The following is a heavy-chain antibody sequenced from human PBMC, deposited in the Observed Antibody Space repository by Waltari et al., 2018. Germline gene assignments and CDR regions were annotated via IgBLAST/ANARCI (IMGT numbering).Heavy chain of an antibody. Sequence: QLQLQESGPGLVKSSETLSLTCAVSGGPISSSAYYWVWPRQAPGKEVEWIGSIYPSGDTYYHGSLESRVRVSLDRSTNHFSMKLRSVTAADTAVYYCARRGDWLPLDAFDIWGQGTVVTVSS. CDR1: GGPISSSAYY. CDR3: ARRGDWLPLDAFDI. V-gene: IGHV4-39*02. J-gene: IGHJ3*02. D-gene: IGHD2-15*01. CDR2: IYPSGDT.